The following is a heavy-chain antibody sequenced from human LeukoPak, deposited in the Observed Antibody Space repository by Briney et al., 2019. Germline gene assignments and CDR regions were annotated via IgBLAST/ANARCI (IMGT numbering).Heavy chain of an antibody. D-gene: IGHD3-10*01. CDR2: ISYDGSNK. CDR3: AKDLAGSITMVRGTRDYYYGMDV. V-gene: IGHV3-30*18. Sequence: GGSLRLSCAASGFTFKTYTMHWVRQAPGKGLEWVAVISYDGSNKYYADSVKGRFTISRDNSKNTLCLQMNSLRAEDTAVYYCAKDLAGSITMVRGTRDYYYGMDVWGQGTTVTVSS. J-gene: IGHJ6*02. CDR1: GFTFKTYT.